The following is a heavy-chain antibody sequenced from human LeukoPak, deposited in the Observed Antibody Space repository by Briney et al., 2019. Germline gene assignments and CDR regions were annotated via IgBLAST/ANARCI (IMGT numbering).Heavy chain of an antibody. CDR1: GGSISSGVYY. CDR3: AREGNGYYDSSGYYLHNWFDP. D-gene: IGHD3-22*01. J-gene: IGHJ5*02. V-gene: IGHV4-31*03. Sequence: SETLSLTCTVSGGSISSGVYYWSWIRQHPGKGLEWIGYIYYSGSTYYNPSLKSRVTISVDTSKNQFSLKLSSVTAADTAVYYCAREGNGYYDSSGYYLHNWFDPWGQGTLVTVSS. CDR2: IYYSGST.